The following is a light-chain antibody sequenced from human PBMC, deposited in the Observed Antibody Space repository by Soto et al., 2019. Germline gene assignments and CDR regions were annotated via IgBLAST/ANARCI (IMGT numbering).Light chain of an antibody. CDR2: DVS. Sequence: QSVLTQPASVSGSPGLSITISCTGTSSDVGGYNYVSWYQQHPGKAPKLMVYDVSNRPPGVSNRFSGSKSGNTASLTISGLQAEDEADYHCSSYAINSTLLFGGGTKLTV. V-gene: IGLV2-14*01. CDR3: SSYAINSTLL. CDR1: SSDVGGYNY. J-gene: IGLJ2*01.